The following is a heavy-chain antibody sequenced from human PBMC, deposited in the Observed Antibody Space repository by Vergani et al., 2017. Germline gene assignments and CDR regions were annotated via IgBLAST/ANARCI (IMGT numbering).Heavy chain of an antibody. CDR2: ISSSSSTI. CDR3: ARAYYDFWSGYYGESFDY. Sequence: EVQLVESGGGLVQPGGSLRLSCAASGFTFSSYSMNWVRQAPGKGLEWVSYISSSSSTIYYADSVKGRFTISRDNAKNSLYLQMNSLRAEDTAVYYCARAYYDFWSGYYGESFDYWGQGTLVTVSS. V-gene: IGHV3-48*01. CDR1: GFTFSSYS. J-gene: IGHJ4*02. D-gene: IGHD3-3*01.